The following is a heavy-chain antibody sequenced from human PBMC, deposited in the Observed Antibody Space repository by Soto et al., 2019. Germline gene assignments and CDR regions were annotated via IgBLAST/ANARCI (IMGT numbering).Heavy chain of an antibody. Sequence: SGPTLVNPTQTLTLTCTFSGFSPSTGGVGVGWIRQPPGKALEGPALIYWDDDKRYSPSLRSRLTITKGTSKNQVVLTMTNMDPVHTATYYCIQSRFGGDCXQSYASYYSYGMDVWGQGTTVTVSS. CDR1: GFSPSTGGVG. CDR3: IQSRFGGDCXQSYASYYSYGMDV. J-gene: IGHJ6*02. D-gene: IGHD2-21*01. CDR2: IYWDDDK. V-gene: IGHV2-5*02.